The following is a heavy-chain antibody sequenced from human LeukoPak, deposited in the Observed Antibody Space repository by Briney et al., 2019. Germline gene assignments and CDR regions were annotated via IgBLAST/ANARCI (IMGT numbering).Heavy chain of an antibody. V-gene: IGHV3-48*03. J-gene: IGHJ4*02. Sequence: PGGSLRLSCAASGFTFSSYEMNWVRQAPGKGLEWVSYISSSGSTIYYADSVKGRFTISRDNAKNSLYLQMNSLRAEDTAVYYCARNAATADYWGQGTLVTVSS. CDR3: ARNAATADY. CDR2: ISSSGSTI. CDR1: GFTFSSYE. D-gene: IGHD1-14*01.